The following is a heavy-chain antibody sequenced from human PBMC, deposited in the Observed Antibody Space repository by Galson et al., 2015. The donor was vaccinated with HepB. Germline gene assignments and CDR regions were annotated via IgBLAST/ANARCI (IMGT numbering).Heavy chain of an antibody. Sequence: SVKVSCKASGHTFTSYYMHWVRQAPGQGLEWMGIINPSGGSTSYAQKFQGRVTMTRDTSTSTVYMELSSLRSEDTAVYYCARGDVTMVQGVSFDYWGQGTLVTVSS. CDR1: GHTFTSYY. V-gene: IGHV1-46*03. CDR3: ARGDVTMVQGVSFDY. CDR2: INPSGGST. J-gene: IGHJ4*02. D-gene: IGHD3-10*01.